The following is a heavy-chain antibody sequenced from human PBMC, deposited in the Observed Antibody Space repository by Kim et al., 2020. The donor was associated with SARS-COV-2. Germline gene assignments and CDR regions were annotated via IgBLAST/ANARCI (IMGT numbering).Heavy chain of an antibody. CDR2: ITPSGDIT. V-gene: IGHV1-46*01. Sequence: ASVKVSCKASGYTFTSNHMHWVRQAPGHGLEWMAMITPSGDITHYAQTFQGRLTLTTDTSTSTVYMELSSLRSEDTAVYFCVRDLSGAWTFDYWGQGTLVTVSS. D-gene: IGHD2-21*02. J-gene: IGHJ4*02. CDR3: VRDLSGAWTFDY. CDR1: GYTFTSNH.